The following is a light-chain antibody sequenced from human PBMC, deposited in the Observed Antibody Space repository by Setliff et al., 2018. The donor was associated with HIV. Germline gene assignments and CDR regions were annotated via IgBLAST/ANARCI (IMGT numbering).Light chain of an antibody. CDR1: SSDVGSYNY. V-gene: IGLV2-11*01. Sequence: QSALTQPRSVSGSPGQSVTIPCTGTSSDVGSYNYVTWYQQHPGKVPKLMIYDVTRRPSGVPDRFSGFKSGHTASLTISGLQADDEADYYCSSSTSDTSDVFGTGTKGTVL. J-gene: IGLJ1*01. CDR2: DVT. CDR3: SSSTSDTSDV.